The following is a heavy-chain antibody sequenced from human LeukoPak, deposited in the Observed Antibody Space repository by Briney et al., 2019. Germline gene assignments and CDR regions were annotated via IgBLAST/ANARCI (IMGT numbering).Heavy chain of an antibody. CDR2: INPNSGGT. Sequence: ASVKVSCKASGYTFTSYGISWVRQAPGQGLEWMGWINPNSGGTNYAQKFQGRVTMTRDTSISTAYMELSGLRSDDTAVYYCARRVFCTNGVCYAFDIWGQGTMVTVSS. J-gene: IGHJ3*02. D-gene: IGHD2-8*01. V-gene: IGHV1-2*02. CDR1: GYTFTSYG. CDR3: ARRVFCTNGVCYAFDI.